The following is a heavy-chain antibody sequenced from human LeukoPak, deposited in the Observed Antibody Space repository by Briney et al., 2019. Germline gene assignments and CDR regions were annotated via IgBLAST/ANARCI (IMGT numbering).Heavy chain of an antibody. CDR3: ARAMLVVAATGDFDY. CDR1: GYTFTSYY. V-gene: IGHV1-46*01. Sequence: AAVKVSCKASGYTFTSYYMHWVRQAPGQGLEWMGIINPSGGSTSYAQKFQGRVTMTRDTSTSTVYMELSSLRSEDTAVYYCARAMLVVAATGDFDYWGQGTLVTVSS. D-gene: IGHD2-15*01. J-gene: IGHJ4*02. CDR2: INPSGGST.